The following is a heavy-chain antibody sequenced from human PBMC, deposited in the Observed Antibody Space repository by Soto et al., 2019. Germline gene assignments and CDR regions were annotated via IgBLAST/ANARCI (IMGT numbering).Heavy chain of an antibody. V-gene: IGHV1-18*04. J-gene: IGHJ4*02. CDR3: AREAYYYDSSGYVDY. CDR2: ISAYNGNT. Sequence: GASVKVSCKASGYTFTSYGISWVRQAPGQGLEWMGWISAYNGNTNYAQKLQGRVTMTTDTSTSTAYMELRSLRSDDTAVYYCAREAYYYDSSGYVDYWGQGTLVTVSS. CDR1: GYTFTSYG. D-gene: IGHD3-22*01.